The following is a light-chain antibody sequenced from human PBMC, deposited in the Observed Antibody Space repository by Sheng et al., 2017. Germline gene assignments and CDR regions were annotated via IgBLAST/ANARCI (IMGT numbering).Light chain of an antibody. Sequence: EIVLTQSPGTLSLSPGERATLSCRASRPIRSNFLAWYQQRLGQAPSLLIYDASSRATGIPDRFSGSGSGTNFTLTISRLEPEDFAVYYCQQYGSSPPWTFGQGTKLEIK. V-gene: IGKV3-20*01. J-gene: IGKJ1*01. CDR2: DAS. CDR1: RPIRSNF. CDR3: QQYGSSPPWT.